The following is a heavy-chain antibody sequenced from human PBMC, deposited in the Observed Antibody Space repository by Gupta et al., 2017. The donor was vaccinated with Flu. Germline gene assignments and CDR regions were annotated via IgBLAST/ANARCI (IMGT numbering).Heavy chain of an antibody. CDR2: IYYNGET. CDR1: GGSISNNF. V-gene: IGHV4-59*03. J-gene: IGHJ4*02. D-gene: IGHD3-22*01. Sequence: QVQLQESGPGLVKPSETLSLTCTVSGGSISNNFWSWIRQPPGKGLEHIGYIYYNGETNYNPSLTSRVTISVDTSKNQFSLKLNSVTAADTAVYYCAKFSQFYGSSFHYLDFWGLGILVTVSS. CDR3: AKFSQFYGSSFHYLDF.